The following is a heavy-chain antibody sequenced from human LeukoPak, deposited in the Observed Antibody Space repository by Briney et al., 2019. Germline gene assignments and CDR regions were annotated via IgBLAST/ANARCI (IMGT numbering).Heavy chain of an antibody. CDR1: GYTFTGYY. Sequence: GASVKDSCKASGYTFTGYYMHWVRQAPGQGLEWMGRINPNSGGTNYAQKFQGRVTMTRDTSISTAYMELSRLRSDDTAVYYCARVHYSGSSDYWGQGTLVTVSS. J-gene: IGHJ4*02. V-gene: IGHV1-2*06. D-gene: IGHD1-26*01. CDR2: INPNSGGT. CDR3: ARVHYSGSSDY.